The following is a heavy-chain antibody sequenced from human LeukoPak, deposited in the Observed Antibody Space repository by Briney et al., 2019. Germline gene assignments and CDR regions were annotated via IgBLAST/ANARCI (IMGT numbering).Heavy chain of an antibody. CDR3: AKRASGSGTSLYYFDY. CDR1: GFTFSSYA. D-gene: IGHD3-10*01. V-gene: IGHV3-23*01. Sequence: QPGGSLRLSCAASGFTFSSYAMSGVRQAPGKGLEWVSVISNSAGSTFYADSVKGRFTISRDNSKNTLYLQMNSLRAEDTAVYYCAKRASGSGTSLYYFDYWGQGTLVTVSS. CDR2: ISNSAGST. J-gene: IGHJ4*02.